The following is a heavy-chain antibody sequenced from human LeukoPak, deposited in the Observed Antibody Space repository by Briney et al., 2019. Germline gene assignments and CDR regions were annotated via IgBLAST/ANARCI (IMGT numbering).Heavy chain of an antibody. J-gene: IGHJ3*02. CDR2: ISSSGSTT. D-gene: IGHD2-15*01. V-gene: IGHV3-48*03. CDR3: ARDSGSGWTPAESAFDI. Sequence: GGSLRLSCAASGFTFSSYEMNWVRQAPGKGLDWVSYISSSGSTTYYADSVKGRFTISRDNAKNSLYLQMNSLRAEDTAVYYCARDSGSGWTPAESAFDIWGQGTMVTVSS. CDR1: GFTFSSYE.